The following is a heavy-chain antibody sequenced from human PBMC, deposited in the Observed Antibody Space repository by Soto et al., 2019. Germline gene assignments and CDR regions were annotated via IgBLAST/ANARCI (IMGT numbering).Heavy chain of an antibody. V-gene: IGHV4-59*01. D-gene: IGHD4-17*01. CDR1: GGSISSYY. Sequence: SETLSLTCTVSGGSISSYYWSWIRQPPGKGLEWIGYIYYSGSTNYNPSLKSRVTISVDTSKNQFSLKLSSVTAADTAVYYCARYYGDYLYRFDYWGQGTPVTVS. J-gene: IGHJ4*02. CDR3: ARYYGDYLYRFDY. CDR2: IYYSGST.